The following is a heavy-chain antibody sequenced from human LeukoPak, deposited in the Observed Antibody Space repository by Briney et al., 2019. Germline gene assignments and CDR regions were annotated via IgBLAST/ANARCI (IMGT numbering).Heavy chain of an antibody. D-gene: IGHD2-2*01. CDR3: ARFIGYCSSTSCYPNWFDP. CDR1: GYSFTSYW. V-gene: IGHV5-51*01. Sequence: GESLKISCKGSGYSFTSYWIGWVRQMPGKGLELMGIIYPGDSDIRYSPSFQGQVTISADKSISTAYLQWSSLKASDTAMYYCARFIGYCSSTSCYPNWFDPWGQGTLVTVSS. CDR2: IYPGDSDI. J-gene: IGHJ5*02.